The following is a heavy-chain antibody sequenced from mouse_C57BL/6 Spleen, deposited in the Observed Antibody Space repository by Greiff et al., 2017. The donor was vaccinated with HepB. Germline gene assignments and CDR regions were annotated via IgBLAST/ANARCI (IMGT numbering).Heavy chain of an antibody. CDR3: ARPTMVTTWAGYYFDY. Sequence: VQLQQSGPELVKPGASVKIPCKASGYTFTDYNMDWVKQSHGKSLEWIGDINPNNGGTIYNQKFKGKATLTVDKSSSTAYMELRSLTSEDTAVYYCARPTMVTTWAGYYFDYWGQGTTLTVSS. J-gene: IGHJ2*01. CDR2: INPNNGGT. D-gene: IGHD2-2*01. V-gene: IGHV1-18*01. CDR1: GYTFTDYN.